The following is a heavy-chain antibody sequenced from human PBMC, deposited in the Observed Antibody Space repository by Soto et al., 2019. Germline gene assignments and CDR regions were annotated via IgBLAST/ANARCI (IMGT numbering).Heavy chain of an antibody. CDR2: IDWDDDK. Sequence: SGPTLVNPTQTLTLTCTFSGFSLSTSGMCVSWIRQPPGKALEWLARIDWDDDKYYSTSLKTRLTISKDTSKNQVVLTMTNMDPVDTATYYCARNLYYYDSSAHYWFDPWGQGTLVNVSS. D-gene: IGHD3-22*01. V-gene: IGHV2-70*11. J-gene: IGHJ5*02. CDR3: ARNLYYYDSSAHYWFDP. CDR1: GFSLSTSGMC.